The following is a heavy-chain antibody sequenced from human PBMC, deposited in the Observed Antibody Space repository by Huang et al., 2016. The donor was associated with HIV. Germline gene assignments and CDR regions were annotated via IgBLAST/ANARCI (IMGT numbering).Heavy chain of an antibody. J-gene: IGHJ3*01. D-gene: IGHD6-19*01. V-gene: IGHV2-5*02. CDR1: GFSFTSNGVG. CDR3: AHRIVDAVSGIDAFDV. Sequence: QITLKGSGPTSVKPTQTLTLTCSFSGFSFTSNGVGVDWNRQTPGKALEWIAHIYWDDNKVYSPSQNDRISISKDTSKNLVILEDLNVDAFGTATYYCAHRIVDAVSGIDAFDVWGPGRMVSVSS. CDR2: IYWDDNK.